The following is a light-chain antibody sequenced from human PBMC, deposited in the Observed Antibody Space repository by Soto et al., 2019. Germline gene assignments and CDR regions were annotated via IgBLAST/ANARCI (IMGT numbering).Light chain of an antibody. V-gene: IGKV3-20*01. Sequence: EIVLTQSPGTLSLSPGERATLSCRASQSVSSIYLAWYQQKPGQAPRLLIYGASNRATGIPDRFSGSGSGTEFTLIISSREPDEFSVYYCQQYGSSPRTFGQGTKVEIK. CDR2: GAS. J-gene: IGKJ1*01. CDR1: QSVSSIY. CDR3: QQYGSSPRT.